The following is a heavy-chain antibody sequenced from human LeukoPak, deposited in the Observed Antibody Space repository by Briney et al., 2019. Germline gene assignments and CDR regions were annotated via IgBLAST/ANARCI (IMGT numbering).Heavy chain of an antibody. CDR2: INPNSGDT. D-gene: IGHD3-3*01. J-gene: IGHJ4*02. Sequence: ASVKVSCKASGYTFTGFHLHWVRQAPGRGLEWMGRINPNSGDTNYAQRFQGRVTMTRDTSISTAYMELSRLTSDDTAVYYCSTAFGMMDFDYWGQGTLVTVSS. V-gene: IGHV1-2*02. CDR3: STAFGMMDFDY. CDR1: GYTFTGFH.